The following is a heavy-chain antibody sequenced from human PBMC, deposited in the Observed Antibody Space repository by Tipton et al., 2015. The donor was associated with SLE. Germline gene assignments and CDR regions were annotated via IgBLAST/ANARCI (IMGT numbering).Heavy chain of an antibody. CDR2: TYYRSKWFN. CDR3: ARTYSFDIFHSFDS. Sequence: GLVKPSQTLSLTCVISGDSVSSNNAAWNWIRQSPSRGLEWLGRTYYRSKWFNNYAVSVQSRITFNSDTSKNQFSLQLNSVTPENTPFYYFARTYSFDIFHSFDSLVQRTLVTVSS. CDR1: GDSVSSNNAA. V-gene: IGHV6-1*01. D-gene: IGHD1-26*01. J-gene: IGHJ4*01.